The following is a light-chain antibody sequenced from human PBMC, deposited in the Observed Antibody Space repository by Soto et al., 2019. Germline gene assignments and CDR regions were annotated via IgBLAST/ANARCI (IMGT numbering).Light chain of an antibody. V-gene: IGKV3-20*01. CDR2: GAS. J-gene: IGKJ4*01. CDR1: QSVTSH. CDR3: QQYARSPLT. Sequence: DIVLTQSPGTLSLSPGERATFSCRASQSVTSHLAWYPQKPGQAPRLLISGASSGATGTAARFSGSGSGTDFTLTISRLEPEDFAVYYCQQYARSPLTFGGGTQV.